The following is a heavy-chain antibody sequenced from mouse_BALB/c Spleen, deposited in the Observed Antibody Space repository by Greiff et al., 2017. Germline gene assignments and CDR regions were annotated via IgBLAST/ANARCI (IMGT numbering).Heavy chain of an antibody. J-gene: IGHJ2*01. CDR1: GYTFTSYW. CDR3: TRWGYGSADY. V-gene: IGHV1-69*02. CDR2: IYPSDSYT. D-gene: IGHD2-10*02. Sequence: QVQLQQPGAELVRPGASVKLSCKASGYTFTSYWINWVKQRPGQGLEWIGNIYPSDSYTNYNQKFKDKATLTVDKSSSTAYMQLSSPTSEDSAVYYCTRWGYGSADYWGQGTTLTVSA.